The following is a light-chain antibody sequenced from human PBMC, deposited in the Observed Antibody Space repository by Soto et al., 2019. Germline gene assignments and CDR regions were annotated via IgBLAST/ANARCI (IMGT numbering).Light chain of an antibody. CDR3: SSYTSTSTLYV. J-gene: IGLJ1*01. CDR2: DVS. Sequence: QSALTQPASVSGSPGQSITISCTGTSSDIGGYNYVSWYQQLPGKVPKLIIYDVSNRPSGVSYRFSGAKSGNAASLTISGLQAEDEAAYYCSSYTSTSTLYVFGTGTKVTVL. CDR1: SSDIGGYNY. V-gene: IGLV2-14*03.